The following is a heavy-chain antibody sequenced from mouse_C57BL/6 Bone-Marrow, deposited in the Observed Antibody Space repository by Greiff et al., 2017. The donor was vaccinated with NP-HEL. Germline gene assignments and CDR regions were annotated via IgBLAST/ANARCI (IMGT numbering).Heavy chain of an antibody. J-gene: IGHJ4*01. V-gene: IGHV1-64*01. Sequence: QVQLQQSGAELVKPGASVKLSCKASGYTFTSYWMHWVKQRPGQGLEWIGMIHPNSGSTNYNEKFKSKATLTVDKSSSTAYMQLSSLTSEDSAVYYCARSDSSGYVGYAMDYWGQGTSVTVSS. CDR3: ARSDSSGYVGYAMDY. D-gene: IGHD3-2*02. CDR1: GYTFTSYW. CDR2: IHPNSGST.